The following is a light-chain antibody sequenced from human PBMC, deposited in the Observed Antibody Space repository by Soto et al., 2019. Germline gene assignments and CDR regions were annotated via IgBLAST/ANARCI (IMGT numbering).Light chain of an antibody. CDR3: MQGTHWPPYT. Sequence: DVVMTQSPLSLPVTLGQPASISCRSSQSLVYSDGNTYLHWFQQRPGQSPRRLIYKVSNRDSGVPDRFGGSGSGTTFTLKISRVEAEDVGVYYCMQGTHWPPYTFGQGTKLEIK. CDR1: QSLVYSDGNTY. J-gene: IGKJ2*01. V-gene: IGKV2-30*01. CDR2: KVS.